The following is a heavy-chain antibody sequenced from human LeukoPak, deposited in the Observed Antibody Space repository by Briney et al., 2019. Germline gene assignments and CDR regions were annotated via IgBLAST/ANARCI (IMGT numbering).Heavy chain of an antibody. CDR3: AKDEQQWLVKFQH. D-gene: IGHD6-19*01. Sequence: GGSLRLSCAASGFTFDDDAMHWVRQAPAKGLEWVSLISGDGGSTYYADSVKGRFTISRDNSKNSLYLQMNSLRTEDTALYYCAKDEQQWLVKFQHWGQGTLVTVSS. CDR2: ISGDGGST. CDR1: GFTFDDDA. J-gene: IGHJ1*01. V-gene: IGHV3-43*02.